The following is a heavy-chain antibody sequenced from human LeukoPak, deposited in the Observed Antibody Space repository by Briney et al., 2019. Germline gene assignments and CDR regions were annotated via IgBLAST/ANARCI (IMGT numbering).Heavy chain of an antibody. Sequence: GESLKISCKGSGYSFSNYWIGWVRQMPGKGLEWMGIIYPGESETRYSPSVQGQVTISADKSITTAYLQWSSLKASDTAMYYCARHNADYYGSGSRLDYWGQGTLVTVSS. V-gene: IGHV5-51*01. CDR2: IYPGESET. CDR3: ARHNADYYGSGSRLDY. D-gene: IGHD3-10*01. CDR1: GYSFSNYW. J-gene: IGHJ4*02.